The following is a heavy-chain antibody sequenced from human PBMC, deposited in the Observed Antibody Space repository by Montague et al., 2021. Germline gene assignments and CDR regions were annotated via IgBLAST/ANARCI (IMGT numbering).Heavy chain of an antibody. V-gene: IGHV3-9*01. CDR2: INGNSINI. D-gene: IGHD3-3*01. Sequence: SLRLSYAASGFIFNNYVMNWVRQAPGKGLEWVSGINGNSINIDYADSVKGRFTISRDNAKNSLYLQMNSLRAEDTAFYYCVKDTRDYYPDVWGKGTTVTVSS. CDR3: VKDTRDYYPDV. J-gene: IGHJ6*04. CDR1: GFIFNNYV.